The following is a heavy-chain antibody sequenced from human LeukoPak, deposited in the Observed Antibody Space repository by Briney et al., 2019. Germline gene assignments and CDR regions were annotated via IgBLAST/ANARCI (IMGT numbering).Heavy chain of an antibody. D-gene: IGHD1-26*01. CDR1: GFTFSART. CDR2: VGAGGRST. Sequence: PGGSLRLSCSVAGFTFSARTMHWVRQAPGKGLEYVSSVGAGGRSTFYADSAKGRFTVSRDNSKSTLYLQMRSLRPEDTAVYYCVKDLSETYSFDYWGQGTLVTVSS. J-gene: IGHJ4*02. CDR3: VKDLSETYSFDY. V-gene: IGHV3-64D*06.